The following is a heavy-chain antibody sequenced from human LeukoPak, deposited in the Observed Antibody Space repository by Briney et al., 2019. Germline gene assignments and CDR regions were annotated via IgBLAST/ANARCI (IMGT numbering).Heavy chain of an antibody. CDR3: AKSNGYGLVDI. D-gene: IGHD3-10*01. CDR1: GGSISSYY. V-gene: IGHV4-59*12. CDR2: VYYTGST. Sequence: SETLSLTCTVSGGSISSYYWSWVRQPPGKGLEWIGFVYYTGSTNYSPSLKSRVTISVDTSKNQFSLKLNSVTAADTAVYYCAKSNGYGLVDIWGQGTMVTVSS. J-gene: IGHJ3*02.